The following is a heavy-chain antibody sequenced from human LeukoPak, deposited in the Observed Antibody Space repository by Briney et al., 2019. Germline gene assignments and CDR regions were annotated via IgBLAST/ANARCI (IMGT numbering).Heavy chain of an antibody. D-gene: IGHD2-15*01. J-gene: IGHJ3*02. CDR3: ARVTYCSGDSCSVAFDI. CDR2: ISAYNGNT. CDR1: GYTFTSYG. V-gene: IGHV1-18*01. Sequence: ASVKVSCKASGYTFTSYGISWVRQAPGQGLEWMGWISAYNGNTNYAQKLQGRVTMTTDTSTSTAYMELRSLRSDDTAVYYCARVTYCSGDSCSVAFDIWGQGTMVTVSS.